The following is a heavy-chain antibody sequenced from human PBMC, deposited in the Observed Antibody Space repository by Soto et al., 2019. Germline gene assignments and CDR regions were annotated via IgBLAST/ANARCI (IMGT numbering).Heavy chain of an antibody. CDR2: ISWNSDSI. J-gene: IGHJ4*02. V-gene: IGHV3-9*01. CDR1: GFTFDDYA. D-gene: IGHD1-26*01. Sequence: GGSLRLSCAASGFTFDDYAMHWVRQAPGKGLEWVSGISWNSDSIGYADSVKGRFTISRDNAKNSLYLQMNSLRAEDTALYYCAKDIVGATTSDYWGQGTLVTVSS. CDR3: AKDIVGATTSDY.